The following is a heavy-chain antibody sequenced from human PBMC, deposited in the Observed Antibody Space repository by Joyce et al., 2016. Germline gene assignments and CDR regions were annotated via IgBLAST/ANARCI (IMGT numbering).Heavy chain of an antibody. D-gene: IGHD3-22*01. CDR2: ITRSGDII. CDR1: GFTFSSYS. CDR3: ASFHMDFYDGSGYYVFDI. Sequence: EVQLVESGGGLVQPGGSLRLSCAASGFTFSSYSMNWVRQAQGKGLEWISYITRSGDIIFYAGYVKGRFTISRDNAKNSLYLQMNSLRAEDTAVYYCASFHMDFYDGSGYYVFDIWGQGTTVTVSS. V-gene: IGHV3-48*01. J-gene: IGHJ3*02.